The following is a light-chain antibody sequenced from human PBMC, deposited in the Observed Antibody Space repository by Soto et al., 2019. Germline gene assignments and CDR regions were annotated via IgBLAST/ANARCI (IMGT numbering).Light chain of an antibody. CDR3: QQYNKWPWT. Sequence: ETLMTQSPATLSVSPGARATLYCRASQTVSSSLAWYQQKPGQAPRLLIFGASARATGVPARFSGSGSGTLFTLTISSLQSEDFGVYYCQQYNKWPWTFGQGTKGEVK. J-gene: IGKJ1*01. V-gene: IGKV3-15*01. CDR1: QTVSSS. CDR2: GAS.